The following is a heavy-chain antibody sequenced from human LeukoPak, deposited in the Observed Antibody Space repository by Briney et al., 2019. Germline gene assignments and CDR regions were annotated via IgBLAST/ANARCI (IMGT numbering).Heavy chain of an antibody. D-gene: IGHD3-22*01. CDR2: ISGSGRTI. V-gene: IGHV3-48*03. CDR1: GFTLSGYE. CDR3: ARAWGLDSSAPGYFDY. Sequence: PGGSLRLSCAASGFTLSGYEMSWVRQAPGKGLEWNSYISGSGRTIYYADSVKGRFTISRDNAKNSLYMQMNSLRAEDTAVYYCARAWGLDSSAPGYFDYWGQGTLVTVSS. J-gene: IGHJ4*02.